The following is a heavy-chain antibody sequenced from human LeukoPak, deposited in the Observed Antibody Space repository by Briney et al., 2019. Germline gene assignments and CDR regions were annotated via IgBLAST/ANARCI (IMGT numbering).Heavy chain of an antibody. Sequence: GGSLRLSCAASGFTFSSYALSWVRQAPGKGLEWVSGITDSGTGTYYADSVKGRFTISRDNAKNTVYLQMSSLRAEDTAVYYCARTGYNYGTPLNYGGQGTLVTVPS. CDR1: GFTFSSYA. D-gene: IGHD5-18*01. CDR3: ARTGYNYGTPLNY. J-gene: IGHJ4*02. V-gene: IGHV3-23*01. CDR2: ITDSGTGT.